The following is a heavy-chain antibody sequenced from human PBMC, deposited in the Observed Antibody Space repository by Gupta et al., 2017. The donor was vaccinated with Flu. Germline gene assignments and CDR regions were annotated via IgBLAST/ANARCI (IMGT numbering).Heavy chain of an antibody. Sequence: YYADSVMGRFTISRDNSKNTLYLQMSSLRAEDTALYFCVRRDNAGVVAGLDVGGQGTTVTVSS. V-gene: IGHV3-53*01. D-gene: IGHD2-15*01. J-gene: IGHJ6*02. CDR3: VRRDNAGVVAGLDV.